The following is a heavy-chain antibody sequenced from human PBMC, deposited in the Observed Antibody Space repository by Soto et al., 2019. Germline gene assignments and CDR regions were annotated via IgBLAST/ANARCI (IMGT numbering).Heavy chain of an antibody. D-gene: IGHD3-22*01. V-gene: IGHV4-34*01. Sequence: SETLSLTCAVYGGSFSCYYWSWTRQPPGKGMQWIGEINHSGGTSYNRSLKSRVTLSVDTSKSQFSLRLTHVTAADRAVSDCSRGSVDTVYSSGCYEYCGQGTPVTVSS. CDR2: INHSGGT. J-gene: IGHJ4*02. CDR1: GGSFSCYY. CDR3: SRGSVDTVYSSGCYEY.